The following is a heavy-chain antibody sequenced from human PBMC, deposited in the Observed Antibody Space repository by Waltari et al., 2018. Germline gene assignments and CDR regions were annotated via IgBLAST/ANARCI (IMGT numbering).Heavy chain of an antibody. D-gene: IGHD6-25*01. Sequence: QLQLQESGPGLVKPSETLSLTCTVSGGSISSSSYYWGWIRQPPGKGLEWIGSIYYSGSTYYNPSLKSRVTISVDTSKNQFSLKLSSVTAADTAVYYCARVMRPRLCFDYWGQGTLVTVSS. J-gene: IGHJ4*02. CDR1: GGSISSSSYY. V-gene: IGHV4-39*07. CDR2: IYYSGST. CDR3: ARVMRPRLCFDY.